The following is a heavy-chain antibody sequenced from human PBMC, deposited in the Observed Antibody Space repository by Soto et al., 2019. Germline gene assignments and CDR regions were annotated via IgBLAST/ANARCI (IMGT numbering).Heavy chain of an antibody. Sequence: QVQLVQSGTEVKTPGASVKVSCKTSGYTFSKYDISWVRQAPGQGLEWMGLISANSGRANYAQKLQDRVTMTTDTATSTAYMELESLRSDDTAVYYCVRQYFDFWTDFPDFDYWGQGTLVTVSS. D-gene: IGHD3-3*01. V-gene: IGHV1-18*01. J-gene: IGHJ4*02. CDR3: VRQYFDFWTDFPDFDY. CDR2: ISANSGRA. CDR1: GYTFSKYD.